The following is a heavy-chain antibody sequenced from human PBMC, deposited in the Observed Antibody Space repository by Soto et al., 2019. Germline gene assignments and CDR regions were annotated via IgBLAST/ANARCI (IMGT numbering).Heavy chain of an antibody. D-gene: IGHD6-19*01. CDR1: GGSISSSSYY. CDR2: IYYSGST. J-gene: IGHJ4*02. Sequence: QLQLQESGPGLVKPSETLSLTCTVSGGSISSSSYYWGWIRQPPGKGLEWIGSIYYSGSTYYNPSLRGRVTLSVDTSKKQFSLKLSSVSAADTAVYYCARREAVAGSRSYWGQGTLVTVSS. V-gene: IGHV4-39*01. CDR3: ARREAVAGSRSY.